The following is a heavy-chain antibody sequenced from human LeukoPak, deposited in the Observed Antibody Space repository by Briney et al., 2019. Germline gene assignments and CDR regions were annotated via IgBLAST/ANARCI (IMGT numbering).Heavy chain of an antibody. CDR2: IYSGGST. D-gene: IGHD2-8*01. CDR1: GFTVSNSY. J-gene: IGHJ4*02. V-gene: IGHV3-53*01. CDR3: ARGGNGPFDY. Sequence: GGSLRLSCAASGFTVSNSYMSWVRQAPGRGLEWVSIIYSGGSTYYADSVKGRFTVSRDNSKNTLYLQMNILRAEDTGVYYCARGGNGPFDYWGQGTLVTVSS.